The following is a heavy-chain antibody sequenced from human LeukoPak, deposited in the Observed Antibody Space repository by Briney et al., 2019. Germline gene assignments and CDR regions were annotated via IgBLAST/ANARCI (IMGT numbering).Heavy chain of an antibody. CDR1: GGTFSSYA. CDR2: IIPIFGTA. Sequence: ASVKLSCAASGGTFSSYAISWVRQAPGQGLEWMGGIIPIFGTANYAQKFQGRVTITADESTSTAYMELSSLRSEDTAVYYCARLPRLVVVAASQDGMDVWGQGTTVTVSS. CDR3: ARLPRLVVVAASQDGMDV. J-gene: IGHJ6*02. D-gene: IGHD2-15*01. V-gene: IGHV1-69*13.